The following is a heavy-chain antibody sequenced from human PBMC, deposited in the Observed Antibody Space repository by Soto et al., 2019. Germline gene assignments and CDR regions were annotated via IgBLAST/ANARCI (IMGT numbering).Heavy chain of an antibody. CDR3: ARRGSGGWFDP. J-gene: IGHJ5*02. Sequence: VQLLESGGGLVQPGGSLRLSCAASGFTFSSYAMSWVRQAPGKGLEWVSVISGSGGSTYYADSVKGRFTISRDNSKNTLYLQMNSLRAEDTALYYCARRGSGGWFDPWGQGTLVTVSS. V-gene: IGHV3-23*01. CDR1: GFTFSSYA. D-gene: IGHD3-16*01. CDR2: ISGSGGST.